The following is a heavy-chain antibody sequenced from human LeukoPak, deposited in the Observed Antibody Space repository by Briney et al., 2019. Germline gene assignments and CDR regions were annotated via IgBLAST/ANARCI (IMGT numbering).Heavy chain of an antibody. CDR1: GYTFNTYG. D-gene: IGHD5-12*01. V-gene: IGHV1-18*01. Sequence: ASVKVSCKASGYTFNTYGIIWVRQAPGQGLEWMGWISAYNGNTNYAQKLQGRVTMTTDTSTSTAYMELRSLRSDDTAVYYCARDRVATGSGHFDYWGQGTLVTVSS. CDR2: ISAYNGNT. CDR3: ARDRVATGSGHFDY. J-gene: IGHJ4*02.